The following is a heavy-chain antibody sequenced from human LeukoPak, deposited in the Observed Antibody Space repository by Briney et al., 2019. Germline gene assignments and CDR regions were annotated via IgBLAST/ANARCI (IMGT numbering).Heavy chain of an antibody. J-gene: IGHJ5*02. CDR1: GYTLTELS. D-gene: IGHD2-15*01. Sequence: GASVKVSCRVSGYTLTELSMHWVRQAPGKGLEWMGGFDPEDGETIYAQKFQGRVTMTEDTSTDTAYMELSSLRSEDTAVYYCATVHVGVVAATAQNWFDPWGQGTLVTVSS. V-gene: IGHV1-24*01. CDR3: ATVHVGVVAATAQNWFDP. CDR2: FDPEDGET.